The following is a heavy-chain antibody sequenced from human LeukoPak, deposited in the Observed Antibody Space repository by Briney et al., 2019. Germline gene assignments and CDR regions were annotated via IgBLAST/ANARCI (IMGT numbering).Heavy chain of an antibody. CDR3: ARPDSPRSFDFDY. D-gene: IGHD5-18*01. J-gene: IGHJ4*02. Sequence: GASVKVSCKASGYTFTGYYMHWVRQAPGQGLEWMGRINPNSGGTNYAQKFQGRVTMTRDTSISTAYMELSRLRSDDTAVYYCARPDSPRSFDFDYWGQGTLVTVSS. V-gene: IGHV1-2*06. CDR1: GYTFTGYY. CDR2: INPNSGGT.